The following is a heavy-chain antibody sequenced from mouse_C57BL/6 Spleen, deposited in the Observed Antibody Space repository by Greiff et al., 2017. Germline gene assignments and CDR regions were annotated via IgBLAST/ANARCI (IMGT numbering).Heavy chain of an antibody. J-gene: IGHJ2*01. Sequence: EVQLVESGPGLAKPSQTLSLTCSVTGYSIPSDYWNWIRKFPGNKLEYMGYLSYRGSTYYNPSLKSRISITRATSKNQYYLQLNSVTTEDTATYYCARGGDGDYFDYWGQGTTLTVSS. CDR2: LSYRGST. CDR3: ARGGDGDYFDY. D-gene: IGHD3-3*01. CDR1: GYSIPSDY. V-gene: IGHV3-8*01.